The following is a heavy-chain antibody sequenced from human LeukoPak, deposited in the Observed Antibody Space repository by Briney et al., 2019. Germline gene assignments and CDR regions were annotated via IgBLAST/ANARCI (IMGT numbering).Heavy chain of an antibody. D-gene: IGHD3-9*01. Sequence: GGSLRLSCVASGFTLSSYAMSWVRQAPGKGLEWVSTISGSGGSTYYADSVKGRFTISRDNSKNTLYLQMNSLRAEDTAVYYCAKGYDILTGNFDYWGQGTLVTVSS. V-gene: IGHV3-23*01. CDR2: ISGSGGST. CDR3: AKGYDILTGNFDY. CDR1: GFTLSSYA. J-gene: IGHJ4*02.